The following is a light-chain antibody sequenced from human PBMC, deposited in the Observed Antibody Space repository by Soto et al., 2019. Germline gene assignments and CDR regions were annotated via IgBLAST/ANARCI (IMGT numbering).Light chain of an antibody. V-gene: IGKV1-5*03. CDR1: QSIFSW. J-gene: IGKJ2*03. CDR2: KAS. Sequence: TQMTQSPSTLSASVGDRVSITCRASQSIFSWLAWYQQKPGKAPKLLIYKASSLQSGVPSRYSGSGSGTEFTLTISGLQPDDLATYYCQQYNSFPYSFGQGTKLEIK. CDR3: QQYNSFPYS.